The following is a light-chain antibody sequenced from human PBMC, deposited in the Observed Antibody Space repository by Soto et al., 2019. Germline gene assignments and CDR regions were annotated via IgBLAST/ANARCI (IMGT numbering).Light chain of an antibody. CDR3: LSYGTSLRGVV. CDR2: GNN. J-gene: IGLJ2*01. Sequence: QSVLTQPPSISGAPGQRFTISCSGSSSDIGAGYHVHWYQHRPGTAPKLVIYGNNYGNNNRPSGVPDRFSGAKSGASASLSITGRQAEYEGDYYCLSYGTSLRGVVFGGGTKLTVL. CDR1: SSDIGAGYH. V-gene: IGLV1-40*01.